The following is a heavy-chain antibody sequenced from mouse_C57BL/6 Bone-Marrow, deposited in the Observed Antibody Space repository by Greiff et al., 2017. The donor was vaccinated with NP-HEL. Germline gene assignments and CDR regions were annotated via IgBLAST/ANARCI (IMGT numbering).Heavy chain of an antibody. CDR2: ISDGGSYT. CDR1: GFTFSSYA. J-gene: IGHJ3*01. CDR3: ARRGLRSFAY. Sequence: EVKVVESGGGLVKPGGSLKLSCAASGFTFSSYAMSWVRQTPEKRLEWVATISDGGSYTYYPDNVKGRFTISRDNAKNNLYLQMSHLKSEDTAMYYCARRGLRSFAYWGQGTLVTVSA. V-gene: IGHV5-4*03.